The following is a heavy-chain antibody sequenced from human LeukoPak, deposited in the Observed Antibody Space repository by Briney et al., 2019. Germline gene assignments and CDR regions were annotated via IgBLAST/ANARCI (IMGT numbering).Heavy chain of an antibody. J-gene: IGHJ4*02. Sequence: SVKVSCKASGGTFSSYAISWVRQAPGQGLEWMGRIIPILGIANYAQKFQGRVTITADKSTSTAYMELSSLRSDDTAVYYCARDSGSYYESGYFDYWGQGTLVTVSS. D-gene: IGHD1-26*01. CDR1: GGTFSSYA. CDR3: ARDSGSYYESGYFDY. V-gene: IGHV1-69*04. CDR2: IIPILGIA.